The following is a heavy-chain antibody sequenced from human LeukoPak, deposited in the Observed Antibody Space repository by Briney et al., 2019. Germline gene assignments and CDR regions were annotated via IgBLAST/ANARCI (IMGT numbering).Heavy chain of an antibody. CDR3: AREGAYSGYDFYYYMDV. J-gene: IGHJ6*03. V-gene: IGHV3-21*06. CDR2: TTSSSSYI. Sequence: GGSLRLSCAASGFTVSSNYMSWVRQAPGKGLEWVSPTTSSSSYIYYADSVKGRFTISRDNAKNSLYLQMNSLTAEDTAVYYCAREGAYSGYDFYYYMDVWGKGTTVTVSS. D-gene: IGHD5-12*01. CDR1: GFTVSSNY.